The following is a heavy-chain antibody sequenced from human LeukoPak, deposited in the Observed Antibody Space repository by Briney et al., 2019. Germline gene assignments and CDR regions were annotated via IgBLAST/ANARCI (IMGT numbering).Heavy chain of an antibody. CDR3: VRDPTRAECSDGSCYLDY. CDR2: IDEGGSEK. J-gene: IGHJ4*02. Sequence: GGSLRLSCEASGFTFSCFWMSWVRQAPGEGLEWVANIDEGGSEKYHVGSVRGRFTISRDNAKNSLYLQMNSLRAEDTAVYYCVRDPTRAECSDGSCYLDYWGQGTLVSVSS. V-gene: IGHV3-7*03. CDR1: GFTFSCFW. D-gene: IGHD2-15*01.